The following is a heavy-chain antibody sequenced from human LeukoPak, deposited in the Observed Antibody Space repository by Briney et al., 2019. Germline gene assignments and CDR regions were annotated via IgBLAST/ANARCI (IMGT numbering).Heavy chain of an antibody. J-gene: IGHJ4*02. CDR1: GGSISSGGYS. V-gene: IGHV4-30-2*01. CDR2: IYHSGST. CDR3: ARMTPPAGRAQLDY. Sequence: SETLSLTCAVSGGSISSGGYSWSWIRQPPGKGLEWIGYIYHSGSTYYNPSLKSRVTISVDTSKNQFSLKLSSVAAADTAVYYCARMTPPAGRAQLDYWGQGTLVTVSS.